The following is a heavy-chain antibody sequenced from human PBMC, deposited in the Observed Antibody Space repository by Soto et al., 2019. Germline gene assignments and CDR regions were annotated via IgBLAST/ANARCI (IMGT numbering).Heavy chain of an antibody. CDR2: IIPLLGTA. CDR1: EGTFSSYS. J-gene: IGHJ6*02. Sequence: SVKVSCKASEGTFSSYSITWVREAPGQRLEWMGEIIPLLGTANYAQKFQGRVTITGDKSTSTIYMGLSSLRSDDTAVYYCARDPVDLFGYMDVWGQGTTVTVYS. D-gene: IGHD6-25*01. V-gene: IGHV1-69*08. CDR3: ARDPVDLFGYMDV.